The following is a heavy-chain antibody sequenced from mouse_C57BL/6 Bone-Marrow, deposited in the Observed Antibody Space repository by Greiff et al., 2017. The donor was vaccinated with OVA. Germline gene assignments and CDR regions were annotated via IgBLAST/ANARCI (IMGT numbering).Heavy chain of an antibody. CDR3: ARWGYYGSSRYFDV. CDR2: IYPRSGNT. Sequence: LVESGAELARPGASVKLSCKASGYTFTSYGISWVKQRTGQGLEWIGEIYPRSGNTYYNEKFKGKATLTADKSSSTAYMELRSLTSEDSAVYFCARWGYYGSSRYFDVWGTGTTVTVSS. V-gene: IGHV1-81*01. D-gene: IGHD1-1*01. J-gene: IGHJ1*03. CDR1: GYTFTSYG.